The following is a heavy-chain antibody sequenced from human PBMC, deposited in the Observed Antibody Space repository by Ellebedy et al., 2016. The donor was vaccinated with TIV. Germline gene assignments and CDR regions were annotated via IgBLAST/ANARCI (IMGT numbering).Heavy chain of an antibody. J-gene: IGHJ3*02. CDR2: IDPSDSYT. CDR3: ATHPPMLRADAFDI. D-gene: IGHD2-8*01. V-gene: IGHV5-10-1*01. Sequence: GESLKISCKGSGYSFTSYWISWVRQMPGKGLEWMGRIDPSDSYTNYSPSFQGHVTISADKSISTAYLQWSSLKASDTAMYYCATHPPMLRADAFDIWGQGTMVTVSS. CDR1: GYSFTSYW.